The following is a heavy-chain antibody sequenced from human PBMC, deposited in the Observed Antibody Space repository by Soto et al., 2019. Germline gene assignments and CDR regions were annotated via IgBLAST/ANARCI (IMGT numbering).Heavy chain of an antibody. CDR1: GYTFINYY. D-gene: IGHD6-13*01. CDR2: INPMGGST. J-gene: IGHJ5*02. V-gene: IGHV1-46*01. Sequence: QEQLVQSGAEVKEPGASVKVSCKASGYTFINYYIHWVRQAPGQGLEWMVIINPMGGSTNYAQEFQGRVTLTSDTSTSTVYIELSSLRFADTALFYCARNLAAGDLWGQGTLVTVSS. CDR3: ARNLAAGDL.